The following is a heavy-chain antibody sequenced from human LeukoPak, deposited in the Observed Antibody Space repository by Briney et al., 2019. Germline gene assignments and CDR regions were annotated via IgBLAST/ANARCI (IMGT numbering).Heavy chain of an antibody. CDR1: GLAFDDYG. V-gene: IGHV3-30*03. D-gene: IGHD4-17*01. Sequence: PGGSLRLSCVASGLAFDDYGMSWVRQAPGKGPEWVAVISYDGSNKYYADSVKGRFTISRDNSENTLYLQMNSLRGEDTAVYYCAGYGDYGGVYWGQGTLVTVSS. J-gene: IGHJ4*02. CDR2: ISYDGSNK. CDR3: AGYGDYGGVY.